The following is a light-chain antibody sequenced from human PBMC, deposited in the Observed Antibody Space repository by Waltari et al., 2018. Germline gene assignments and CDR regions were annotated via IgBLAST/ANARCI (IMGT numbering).Light chain of an antibody. CDR2: GNN. CDR1: SSNIGSNS. V-gene: IGLV1-47*01. CDR3: ATWDDSLGGLWV. J-gene: IGLJ3*02. Sequence: QSVLTQPPSASGTPGQRVTIPCSGSSSNIGSNSVHWYQQLPGTAPKLLLYGNNPRPSGVPDRFSGSKSGTSASLAISGLRSDDEADYYCATWDDSLGGLWVFGGGTKLTVL.